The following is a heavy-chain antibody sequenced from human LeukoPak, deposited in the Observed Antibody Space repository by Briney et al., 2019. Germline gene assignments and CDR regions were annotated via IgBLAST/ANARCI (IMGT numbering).Heavy chain of an antibody. D-gene: IGHD5-12*01. Sequence: ASVKVSCKASGYTFTGYYMHWVRQAPGQGLEWMGWINPNSGGTNYAQKFQGRVTMTRDTSISTAYMELSRLRSDDTAVYYCAREKWIRLPSFDYWGQGTLVTVSS. CDR3: AREKWIRLPSFDY. V-gene: IGHV1-2*02. CDR2: INPNSGGT. CDR1: GYTFTGYY. J-gene: IGHJ4*02.